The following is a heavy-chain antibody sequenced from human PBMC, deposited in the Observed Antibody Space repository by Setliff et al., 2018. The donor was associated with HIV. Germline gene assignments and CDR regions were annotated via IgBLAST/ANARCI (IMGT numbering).Heavy chain of an antibody. Sequence: SETLSLTCAVYTESLTRYDWAWIRQSPEKGLEWIGEIDDSGSIIYNPSLQSRVTMSVDTSKNQFSLKLISVTAADTAVYYCARGSLYSSSSCFDYWGQGTLVTVSS. CDR3: ARGSLYSSSSCFDY. V-gene: IGHV4-34*01. J-gene: IGHJ4*02. CDR2: IDDSGSI. CDR1: TESLTRYD. D-gene: IGHD6-13*01.